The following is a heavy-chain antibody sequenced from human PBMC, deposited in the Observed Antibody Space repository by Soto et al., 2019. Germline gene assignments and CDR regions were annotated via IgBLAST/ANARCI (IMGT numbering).Heavy chain of an antibody. V-gene: IGHV4-34*01. Sequence: KPSETLSLTCAVVGDSLRGQSWNWIRQSPGKGLEWIGEIDQSGGTNYNPSLKSRAIISDDTSKNQFSLTLTSVTAADTAVYYCARDWDIIAARPGGVDYWGQGTLVTVSS. CDR3: ARDWDIIAARPGGVDY. CDR2: IDQSGGT. J-gene: IGHJ4*02. D-gene: IGHD6-6*01. CDR1: GDSLRGQS.